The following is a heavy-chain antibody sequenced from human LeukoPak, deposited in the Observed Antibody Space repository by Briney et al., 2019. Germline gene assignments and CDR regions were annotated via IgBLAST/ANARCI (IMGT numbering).Heavy chain of an antibody. D-gene: IGHD3-10*01. CDR1: GYTFTSYA. CDR3: ARGTSVLLWFGESPFDY. V-gene: IGHV1-3*01. J-gene: IGHJ4*02. CDR2: INAGNGNT. Sequence: ASVKVSCKAFGYTFTSYAMHWVRQAPGQRLEWMGWINAGNGNTKYSQKFQGRVTITRDTSASTAYMELSSLRSEDTAVYYCARGTSVLLWFGESPFDYWGQGTLVTVSS.